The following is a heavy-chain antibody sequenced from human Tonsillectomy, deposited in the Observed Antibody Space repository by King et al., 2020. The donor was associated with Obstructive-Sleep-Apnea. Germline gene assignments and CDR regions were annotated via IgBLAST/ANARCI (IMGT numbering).Heavy chain of an antibody. D-gene: IGHD4-17*01. CDR3: VRQTTLIDY. Sequence: VQLVESGGGLVQPGESLKLSCAASGFTFSGSTMHWVRQASGKGLEWVGRIRSKGNNYATAYSASVKGRFTISRDDSNNTAYLQMDSLKTEDTAVYYCVRQTTLIDYWGQGTLVTVSS. CDR1: GFTFSGST. V-gene: IGHV3-73*01. J-gene: IGHJ4*02. CDR2: IRSKGNNYAT.